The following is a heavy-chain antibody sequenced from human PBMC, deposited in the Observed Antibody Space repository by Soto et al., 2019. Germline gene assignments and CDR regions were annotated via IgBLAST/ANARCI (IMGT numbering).Heavy chain of an antibody. D-gene: IGHD3-22*01. CDR3: ARDAVYDSSGYYSHFDH. V-gene: IGHV3-48*02. CDR2: ISGSSSTI. Sequence: EVQLVESGGGLVQPGGSLRLSCAASGFTFSSYSMNWVRQDPGKGLEWVSYISGSSSTIYYADSVKGRFTISRDNAKNSRYLQMNSLRDEDTAVYYCARDAVYDSSGYYSHFDHWGQGTLVTVSS. CDR1: GFTFSSYS. J-gene: IGHJ4*02.